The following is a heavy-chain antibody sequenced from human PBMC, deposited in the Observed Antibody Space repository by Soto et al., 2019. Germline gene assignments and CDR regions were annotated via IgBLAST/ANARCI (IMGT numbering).Heavy chain of an antibody. Sequence: ASVKVSCKASGYTFTSYAMHWVRQAPGQRLEWMGWINAGNGNTKYSQKFQGRVTITRDTSASTAYMELSSLISEDTAVYYCARTAVAGRLNMNYYYYYYMDVWGKGTTVTVSS. D-gene: IGHD6-19*01. CDR2: INAGNGNT. CDR1: GYTFTSYA. CDR3: ARTAVAGRLNMNYYYYYYMDV. J-gene: IGHJ6*03. V-gene: IGHV1-3*01.